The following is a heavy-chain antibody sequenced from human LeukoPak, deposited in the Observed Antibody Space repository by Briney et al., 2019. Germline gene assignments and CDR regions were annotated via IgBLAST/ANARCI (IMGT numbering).Heavy chain of an antibody. CDR2: ISSSSSYI. J-gene: IGHJ4*02. CDR3: ARDQHEDYFDY. V-gene: IGHV3-21*01. CDR1: GFTFSSYG. Sequence: GGSLRLSCAASGFTFSSYGMHWVRQAPGKGLEWVSSISSSSSYIYYADSVKGRFTISRDNAKNSLYLQMNSLRAKDTAVYYCARDQHEDYFDYWGQGTLVTVSS.